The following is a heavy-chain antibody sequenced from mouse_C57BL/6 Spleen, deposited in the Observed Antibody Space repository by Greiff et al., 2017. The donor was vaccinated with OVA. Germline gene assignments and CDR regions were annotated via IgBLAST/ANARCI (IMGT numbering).Heavy chain of an antibody. CDR3: ARHDTYYFDY. Sequence: VKLVESGGDLVKPGGSLKLSCAASGFTFSSYGMSWVRQTPDKRLEWVATISSGGSYTYYPDSVKGRFTISRDNAKNTLYLQMSSLKSEDTAMYYCARHDTYYFDYWGQGTTLTVSS. J-gene: IGHJ2*01. CDR1: GFTFSSYG. CDR2: ISSGGSYT. V-gene: IGHV5-6*01.